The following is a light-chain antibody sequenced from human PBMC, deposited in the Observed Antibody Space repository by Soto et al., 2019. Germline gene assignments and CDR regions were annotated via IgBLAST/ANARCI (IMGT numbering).Light chain of an antibody. Sequence: EIVLTQSPATLSLSPGERATLSCRAGQSVSNHLAWYQQKPGQAPRLLMYDPYNRATGIPARFSGSGSGTDFTLTISSLEPEASAVYYCQQHHIWLTFGGGTKVEIK. CDR2: DPY. CDR1: QSVSNH. CDR3: QQHHIWLT. V-gene: IGKV3-11*01. J-gene: IGKJ4*01.